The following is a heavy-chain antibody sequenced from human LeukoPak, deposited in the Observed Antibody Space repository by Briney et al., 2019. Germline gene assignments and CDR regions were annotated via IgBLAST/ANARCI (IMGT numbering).Heavy chain of an antibody. V-gene: IGHV3-21*01. Sequence: GGSLRLSCAASGFTFSSYSMHWVRQAPGKGLEWVSSISSSTTYIYYADSVKGRFTISRDNAENSLYLQMHSLRAEDTAIYYCVRDLYARLRLGEPPGYWGQGTLVTVSS. CDR1: GFTFSSYS. J-gene: IGHJ4*02. CDR3: VRDLYARLRLGEPPGY. CDR2: ISSSTTYI. D-gene: IGHD3-16*01.